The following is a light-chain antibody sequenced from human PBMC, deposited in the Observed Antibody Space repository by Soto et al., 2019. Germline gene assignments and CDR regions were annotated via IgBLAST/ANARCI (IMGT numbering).Light chain of an antibody. CDR2: QDS. J-gene: IGLJ1*01. CDR3: QAWDSSGYV. V-gene: IGLV3-1*01. CDR1: KLGDKY. Sequence: SYELTQPPSVSVSPGQTASITCSGDKLGDKYACWYQQKPGQSPLLVIYQDSKRPSGIPERFSGSNSGNTATLTISGTQAMDEADYYCQAWDSSGYVFGTGTKLTVL.